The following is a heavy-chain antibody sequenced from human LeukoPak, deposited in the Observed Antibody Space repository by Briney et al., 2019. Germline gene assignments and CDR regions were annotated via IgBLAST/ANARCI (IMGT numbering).Heavy chain of an antibody. D-gene: IGHD3-22*01. Sequence: GGSLRLSCAASGFTITSYAMSWVRQAPGKGLEWVSAVSGSADNTYYADSVRGRFTISRDNSQNTLYLQINSLRAEDAAVYYCAKATYYYDSYGYNGVFDYWGQGTLVTLSS. CDR3: AKATYYYDSYGYNGVFDY. V-gene: IGHV3-23*01. CDR2: VSGSADNT. CDR1: GFTITSYA. J-gene: IGHJ4*02.